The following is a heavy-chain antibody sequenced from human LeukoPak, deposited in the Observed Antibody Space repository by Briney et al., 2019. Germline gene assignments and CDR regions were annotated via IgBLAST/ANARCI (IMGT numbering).Heavy chain of an antibody. CDR3: AKDQGFGIAWPDTLDY. D-gene: IGHD3-16*01. CDR1: GFTFSSYS. CDR2: ISSSSSYI. Sequence: PGGSLRLSCAASGFTFSSYSMNWVRQAPGKGLEWVSSISSSSSYIYYADSVKGRFTISRDNAKNSLYLQMNSLRTEDTAVYYCAKDQGFGIAWPDTLDYWGQGNLVIVSS. J-gene: IGHJ4*02. V-gene: IGHV3-21*01.